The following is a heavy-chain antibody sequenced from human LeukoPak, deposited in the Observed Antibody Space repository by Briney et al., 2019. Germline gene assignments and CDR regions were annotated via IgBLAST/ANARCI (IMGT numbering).Heavy chain of an antibody. CDR3: AREQLYSGYYGLDV. D-gene: IGHD2-21*01. J-gene: IGHJ6*02. CDR1: GFTFSSFA. CDR2: ISYDGNNN. Sequence: PGGSLRLSCAASGFTFSSFAVHWARQAPGKGLEWVALISYDGNNNYYADSVRGRFTISRDNSKNTVNLQVNSLRPEDTAVYYCAREQLYSGYYGLDVWGQGTTLTVSS. V-gene: IGHV3-30-3*01.